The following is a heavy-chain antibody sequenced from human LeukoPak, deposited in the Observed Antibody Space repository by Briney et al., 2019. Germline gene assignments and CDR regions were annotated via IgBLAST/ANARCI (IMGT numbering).Heavy chain of an antibody. CDR3: ASGPGGYSSGYFVWYFDY. J-gene: IGHJ4*02. Sequence: PGGSLRLSCAASGFTFSSYSMNWVRQAPGKGLEWVSSISSSSSYIYYADSVKGRFTISRDNAKNSLYLQMNSLRAEDTAVYYCASGPGGYSSGYFVWYFDYWGQGTLVTVSS. CDR1: GFTFSSYS. D-gene: IGHD6-19*01. CDR2: ISSSSSYI. V-gene: IGHV3-21*01.